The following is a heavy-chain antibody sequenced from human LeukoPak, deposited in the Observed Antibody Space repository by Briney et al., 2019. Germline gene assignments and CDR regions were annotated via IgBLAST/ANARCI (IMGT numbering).Heavy chain of an antibody. CDR1: GFTFSSYW. CDR3: ARNVDTAMVTLHNWFDP. J-gene: IGHJ5*02. D-gene: IGHD5-18*01. Sequence: GGSLRLSCAASGFTFSSYWMSWVRQAPGKGLEWVANIKQDGSEKYYVDSVKGRFTISRDNAKNSLYLQMNSLRAEDTAVYYCARNVDTAMVTLHNWFDPWGQGTLVTVSS. V-gene: IGHV3-7*01. CDR2: IKQDGSEK.